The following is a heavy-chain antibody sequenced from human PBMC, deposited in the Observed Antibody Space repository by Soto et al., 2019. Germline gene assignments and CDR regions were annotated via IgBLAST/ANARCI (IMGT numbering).Heavy chain of an antibody. D-gene: IGHD3-9*01. CDR2: MNPNSGNT. V-gene: IGHV1-8*01. CDR1: GYTFTSYD. J-gene: IGHJ5*02. Sequence: ASVKVSCKASGYTFTSYDINWVRQATGQGLEWMGWMNPNSGNTGYAQKFQGRVTMTRNTSISTAYMELSSLRSEDTAVYYCARGYYDILTGPTFDPWGQGTLVTVSS. CDR3: ARGYYDILTGPTFDP.